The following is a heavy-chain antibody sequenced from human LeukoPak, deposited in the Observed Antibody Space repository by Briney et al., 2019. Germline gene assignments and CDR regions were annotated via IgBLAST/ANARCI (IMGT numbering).Heavy chain of an antibody. V-gene: IGHV4-34*01. CDR1: GGSFSGYY. J-gene: IGHJ5*02. CDR2: INHSGST. D-gene: IGHD5-18*01. Sequence: SETLSLTCAVYGGSFSGYYWSWIRQPPGKGLEWIGEINHSGSTNYNPSLKSRVTISVDTSKNQFSLKLSSVTAADTAVYYCARGPGGRIPLVRWWFDPWGQGTLVTVSS. CDR3: ARGPGGRIPLVRWWFDP.